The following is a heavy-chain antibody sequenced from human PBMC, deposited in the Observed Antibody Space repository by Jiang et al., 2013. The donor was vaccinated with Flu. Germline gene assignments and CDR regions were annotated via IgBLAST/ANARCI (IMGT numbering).Heavy chain of an antibody. CDR1: IQVQLLW. CDR3: ATLRGSSYDTYLMDS. J-gene: IGHJ5*01. Sequence: QLVESGGDVVQPGGSRETLLCSVWIQVQLLWHVLGPPGSRQGLQWLTKIQYDGNNKYYADSVKGRFTISRDNSKNTVYLQMSSLRAADTAVYYCATLRGSSYDTYLMDSWGQGTLVTVSS. CDR2: IQYDGNNK. V-gene: IGHV3-30*02. D-gene: IGHD5-12*01.